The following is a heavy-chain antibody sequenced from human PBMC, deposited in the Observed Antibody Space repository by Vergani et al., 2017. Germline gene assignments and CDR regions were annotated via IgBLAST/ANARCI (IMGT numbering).Heavy chain of an antibody. CDR1: GGSFSGYY. CDR3: AREYSSSWYQMYNWFDP. V-gene: IGHV4-34*01. D-gene: IGHD6-13*01. J-gene: IGHJ5*02. Sequence: QVQLQQWGAGLLKPSETLSLTCAVYGGSFSGYYWSWIRQPPGKGLEWIGEINHSGSTNYNPSLKSRGTISVDTSKTQFSLKLSSVTAADTAVYYCAREYSSSWYQMYNWFDPWGQGTLVTVSS. CDR2: INHSGST.